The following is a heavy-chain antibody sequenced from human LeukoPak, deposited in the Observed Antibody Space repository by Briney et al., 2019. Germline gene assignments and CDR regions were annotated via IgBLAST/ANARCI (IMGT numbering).Heavy chain of an antibody. CDR1: GFTFSNYA. J-gene: IGHJ6*01. Sequence: GGSLRLSCAASGFTFSNYAMSWVRQAPGKGLEWVSSISSSSSYIYYADSVKGRFTISRDNAKNSLYLQMNSLRAEDTALYHCTTNRPGGWFGELAVWGQGTTVTVSS. D-gene: IGHD3-10*01. CDR3: TTNRPGGWFGELAV. V-gene: IGHV3-21*04. CDR2: ISSSSSYI.